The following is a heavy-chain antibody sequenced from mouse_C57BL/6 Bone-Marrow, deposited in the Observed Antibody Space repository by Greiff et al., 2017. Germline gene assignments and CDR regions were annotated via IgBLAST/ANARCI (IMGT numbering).Heavy chain of an antibody. Sequence: LQESGAELARPGASVKMSCKASGYTFTSYTMHWVKQRPGQGLEWIGYINPSSGYTKYNQKFKDKATLTADKSSSTAYMQLSSLTSEDSAVYYCARSGVRAMDYWGQGTSVTVSS. D-gene: IGHD2-13*01. CDR2: INPSSGYT. V-gene: IGHV1-4*01. CDR3: ARSGVRAMDY. J-gene: IGHJ4*01. CDR1: GYTFTSYT.